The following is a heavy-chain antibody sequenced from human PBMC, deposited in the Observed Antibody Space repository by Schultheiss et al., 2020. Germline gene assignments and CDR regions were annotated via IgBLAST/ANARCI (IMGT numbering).Heavy chain of an antibody. V-gene: IGHV3-23*01. CDR1: GFTFSSYT. CDR2: ISGSGGST. CDR3: ASEVGYYDSSGYPEYFQH. Sequence: GGSLRLSCAASGFTFSSYTMNWVRQAPGKGLEWVSAISGSGGSTYYADSVKGRFTISRDNSKNTLYLQMNSLRAEDTAVYYCASEVGYYDSSGYPEYFQHWGQGTLVTVSS. J-gene: IGHJ1*01. D-gene: IGHD3-22*01.